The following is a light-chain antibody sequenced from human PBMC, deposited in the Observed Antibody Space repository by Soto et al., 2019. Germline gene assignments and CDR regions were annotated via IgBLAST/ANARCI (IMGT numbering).Light chain of an antibody. J-gene: IGKJ3*01. V-gene: IGKV3D-20*02. CDR3: QQRSNWAT. CDR1: QSITSSF. CDR2: GAS. Sequence: EIVLTQSPGILSLSPGERASLSCGASQSITSSFLAWYQQKPGQAPRLLIYGASSRATGIPDRFSGTGSETDFTLTINRLEPEDFADYYCQQRSNWATFGPGTKVDIK.